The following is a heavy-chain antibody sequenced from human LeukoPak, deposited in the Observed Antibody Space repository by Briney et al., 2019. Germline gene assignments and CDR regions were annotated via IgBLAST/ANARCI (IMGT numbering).Heavy chain of an antibody. D-gene: IGHD3-9*01. CDR3: ARGNYDILN. V-gene: IGHV3-7*05. Sequence: PGGSLRLSCAASGFTFTNYGMSWVRQAPGKGLEWVANINEDGRETNFVDSVKGRFTISRNNAKNSLYLQMSGLGAEDTAVYYCARGNYDILNWGQGTLVTVSS. J-gene: IGHJ4*02. CDR1: GFTFTNYG. CDR2: INEDGRET.